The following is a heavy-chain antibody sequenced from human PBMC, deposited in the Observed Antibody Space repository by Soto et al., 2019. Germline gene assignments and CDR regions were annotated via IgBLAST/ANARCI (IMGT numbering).Heavy chain of an antibody. V-gene: IGHV3-13*01. CDR3: ARGTGNYYYMDV. J-gene: IGHJ6*03. CDR1: GFTFSSYD. Sequence: GGSLRLSCAASGFTFSSYDMHWVRQATGKGLEWVSAIGTAGDTYYPGSVKGRFTISRENAKNSLYLQMNSLRAGDTAVYYRARGTGNYYYMDVWGKGTTVTVSS. CDR2: IGTAGDT. D-gene: IGHD2-8*02.